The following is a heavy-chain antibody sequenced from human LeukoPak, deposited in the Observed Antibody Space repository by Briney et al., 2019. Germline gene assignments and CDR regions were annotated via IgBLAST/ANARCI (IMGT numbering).Heavy chain of an antibody. V-gene: IGHV3-30*03. CDR3: AGHYDSSGYRVDVFDI. Sequence: GGSLRLSCAASGFTFSSYGMYWVRQAPGKGLEWVAVLSFDGTKKHYADSVKGRFTISRDNSKNTLYLQMNNLRAEDTAVYFCAGHYDSSGYRVDVFDIWGQGTMVTVSS. D-gene: IGHD3-22*01. CDR1: GFTFSSYG. J-gene: IGHJ3*02. CDR2: LSFDGTKK.